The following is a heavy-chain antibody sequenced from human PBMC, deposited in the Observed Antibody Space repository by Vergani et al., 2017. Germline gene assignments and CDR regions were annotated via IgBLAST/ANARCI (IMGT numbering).Heavy chain of an antibody. CDR3: ARDYHVGCGGDCQRIDYYYYGMDV. CDR2: IIPIFGTA. J-gene: IGHJ6*02. D-gene: IGHD2-21*02. V-gene: IGHV1-69*15. CDR1: GGTFSSYA. Sequence: QVQLVQSGAEVKKPGSSVKVSCKASGGTFSSYAISWVRQAPGQGLEWMGRIIPIFGTANYAQKFQGRVTITADESTSTAYMELSSLRSEDTAVYYCARDYHVGCGGDCQRIDYYYYGMDVWGQGTTVTVSS.